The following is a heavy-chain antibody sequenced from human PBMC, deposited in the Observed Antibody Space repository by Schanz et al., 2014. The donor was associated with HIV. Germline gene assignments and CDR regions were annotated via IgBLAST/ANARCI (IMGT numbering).Heavy chain of an antibody. CDR1: GFTLSSYS. Sequence: EVKLLESGGGLVLPGGSLRLSCAASGFTLSSYSMNWVRQAPGKGLEWVSAISGGGAGTYYADSVKGRLTISRDNAKNSLYLNMYSLRAEDTAVYFCAKSNGGDTAVVQYYFDYWGQGTLVSVSS. J-gene: IGHJ4*02. CDR3: AKSNGGDTAVVQYYFDY. V-gene: IGHV3-23*01. D-gene: IGHD5-18*01. CDR2: ISGGGAGT.